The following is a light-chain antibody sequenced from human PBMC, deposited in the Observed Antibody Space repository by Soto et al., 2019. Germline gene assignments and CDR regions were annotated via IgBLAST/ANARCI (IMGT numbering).Light chain of an antibody. CDR3: QQYGSSGT. Sequence: EIVLTQSPGTLSLSPGERATLSCRASQSVSSSYLAWYQQKPGQAPRLLIYGASSRATGIPDRFSGSGSGTEFTLTISRLEPEDFAVYYCQQYGSSGTFGGGTKVEIK. CDR1: QSVSSSY. J-gene: IGKJ4*01. CDR2: GAS. V-gene: IGKV3-20*01.